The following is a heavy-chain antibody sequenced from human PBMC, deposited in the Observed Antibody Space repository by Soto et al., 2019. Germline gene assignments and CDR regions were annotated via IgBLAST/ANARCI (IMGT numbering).Heavy chain of an antibody. V-gene: IGHV3-33*01. Sequence: QVQLVESGGGVVQPGRSLRLSCAASGFTFSSYGMHWVRQAPGKGLEWVAVIWYDGSNKYYADSVKGRFTISRDNSKNTLDLQMNSLRAEDTAVYYCARDRGYSGYDEGGDYYGMDVWGQGTTVTVSS. D-gene: IGHD5-12*01. CDR3: ARDRGYSGYDEGGDYYGMDV. CDR2: IWYDGSNK. J-gene: IGHJ6*02. CDR1: GFTFSSYG.